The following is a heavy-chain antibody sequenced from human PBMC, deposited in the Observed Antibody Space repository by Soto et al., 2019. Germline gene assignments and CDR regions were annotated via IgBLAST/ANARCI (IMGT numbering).Heavy chain of an antibody. CDR2: INAGNGNT. J-gene: IGHJ5*02. V-gene: IGHV1-3*01. D-gene: IGHD6-13*01. CDR3: ARVGLAAAGAFDP. Sequence: GASVKVSCKASGYTFTSYAMHWVRQAPGQRLEWMGWINAGNGNTKYSQKFQGRVTITRDTSASTAYMELSSLRSEDTAVYYCARVGLAAAGAFDPWGQANLVTVSS. CDR1: GYTFTSYA.